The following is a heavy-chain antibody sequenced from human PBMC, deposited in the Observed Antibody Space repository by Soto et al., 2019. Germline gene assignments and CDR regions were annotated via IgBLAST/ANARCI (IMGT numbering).Heavy chain of an antibody. CDR3: ARDGEGYNYYYYGMDV. CDR2: IKQDGSEK. CDR1: GFTFSSYW. V-gene: IGHV3-7*01. D-gene: IGHD2-15*01. J-gene: IGHJ6*02. Sequence: GGSLRLSCAASGFTFSSYWMSWVRQAPGKGLEWVANIKQDGSEKYYVDSVKGRFTISRDNAKNSLYLQMNSLRAEDTAVYYCARDGEGYNYYYYGMDVWGQGTTVTVSS.